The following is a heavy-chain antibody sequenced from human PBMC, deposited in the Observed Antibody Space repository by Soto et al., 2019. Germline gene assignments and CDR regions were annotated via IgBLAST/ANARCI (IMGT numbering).Heavy chain of an antibody. CDR1: GGTFSSYA. CDR2: IIPIFGTA. D-gene: IGHD3-22*01. CDR3: ARDLNSYDSSGYYPFDY. V-gene: IGHV1-69*01. Sequence: QVQLVQSGAEVKKPGSSVKVSCKASGGTFSSYAISWVRQAPGQGLEWMGGIIPIFGTANYAQKFQGRVTITADESTSTAYLELSSLRSEDTAVYYCARDLNSYDSSGYYPFDYWGQGTLVTVSS. J-gene: IGHJ4*02.